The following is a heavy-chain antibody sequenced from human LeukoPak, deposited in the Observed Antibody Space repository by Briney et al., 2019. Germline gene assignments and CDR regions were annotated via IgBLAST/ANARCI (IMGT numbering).Heavy chain of an antibody. Sequence: ASVKVSFKASGYTFTSYDINWVRQATGQGRGWMGWINPNSGGTNYAQKFQGRVTMTRDTSISTAYMELSRLRSDDTAVYYCARGHSSSSPSDYWGQGTLVTVSS. D-gene: IGHD6-6*01. CDR2: INPNSGGT. J-gene: IGHJ4*02. V-gene: IGHV1-2*02. CDR1: GYTFTSYD. CDR3: ARGHSSSSPSDY.